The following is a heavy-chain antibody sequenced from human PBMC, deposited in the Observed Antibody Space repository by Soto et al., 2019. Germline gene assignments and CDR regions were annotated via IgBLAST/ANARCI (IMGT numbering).Heavy chain of an antibody. CDR2: ISGSGGST. Sequence: GGSLRLPCAASGFTFSGYAMSWVRQAPGKGLEWVSAISGSGGSTYYADSVKGRFTISRDNSKNTLYLQMNSLRAEDTAVYYCSNVRNTAMVLHYFDYWGQGTLGTVSS. V-gene: IGHV3-23*01. J-gene: IGHJ4*01. CDR3: SNVRNTAMVLHYFDY. CDR1: GFTFSGYA. D-gene: IGHD5-18*01.